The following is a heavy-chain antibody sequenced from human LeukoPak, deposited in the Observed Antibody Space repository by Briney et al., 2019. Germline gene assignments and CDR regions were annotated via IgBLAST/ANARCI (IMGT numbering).Heavy chain of an antibody. J-gene: IGHJ6*03. CDR2: IKQDGSEK. CDR1: GVTFSSYA. D-gene: IGHD2-2*01. Sequence: GGSLRLSCAASGVTFSSYAMNWVRQARGKGPEWVANIKQDGSEKDYVDSVKGRFTISRDNAKNSLYLQMNSLRAEDTAVYYCARIPIPAAPYYYYYYYMDVWGKGTTVTVSS. V-gene: IGHV3-7*01. CDR3: ARIPIPAAPYYYYYYYMDV.